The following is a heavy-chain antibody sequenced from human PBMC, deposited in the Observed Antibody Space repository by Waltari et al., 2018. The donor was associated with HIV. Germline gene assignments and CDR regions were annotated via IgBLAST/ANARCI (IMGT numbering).Heavy chain of an antibody. CDR1: GASISSSKW. Sequence: QVQLQESGPGLVRPSGTLSLTCAVSGASISSSKWWSWVRQPPGKGLEWIGEVYHSGSTTKTPFFKRRVTLSIDKSKRQFSLNLTSVTAADTAMYYCARVRDSGDYGHFDSWGRGTLVIVSS. CDR2: VYHSGST. V-gene: IGHV4-4*02. D-gene: IGHD4-17*01. CDR3: ARVRDSGDYGHFDS. J-gene: IGHJ4*02.